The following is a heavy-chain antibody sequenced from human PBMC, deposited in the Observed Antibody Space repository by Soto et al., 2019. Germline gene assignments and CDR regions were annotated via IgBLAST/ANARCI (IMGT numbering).Heavy chain of an antibody. CDR2: ISHTGRT. D-gene: IGHD3-16*01. J-gene: IGHJ5*02. CDR1: GGSISSGNSYA. CDR3: ARAVAPYLGTWFDP. V-gene: IGHV4-30-2*01. Sequence: QLQLQESGSGLVKPSQTLSLTCAVSGGSISSGNSYAWSWIRQPPGKGLEWIGAISHTGRTSYNPSLQGRVTMSVDKSKNQFSLNLSSVTAADMAVYYCARAVAPYLGTWFDPWGQGSLVIVSS.